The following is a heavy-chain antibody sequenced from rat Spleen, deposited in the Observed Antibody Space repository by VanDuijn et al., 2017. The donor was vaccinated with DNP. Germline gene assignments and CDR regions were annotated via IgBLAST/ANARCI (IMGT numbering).Heavy chain of an antibody. Sequence: EVQLVESGGGLVQPGRSLKRSCAASGFTFSNYDMTWVRQAPTKGLDWVASISTSGGSTYYRDSVKGRFTVSRDNAKSTLYLQMNSLRSEDTATYYCARGNYPGINTFDYWGQGVMVTVSS. CDR2: ISTSGGST. D-gene: IGHD1-4*01. CDR3: ARGNYPGINTFDY. V-gene: IGHV5-25*01. CDR1: GFTFSNYD. J-gene: IGHJ2*01.